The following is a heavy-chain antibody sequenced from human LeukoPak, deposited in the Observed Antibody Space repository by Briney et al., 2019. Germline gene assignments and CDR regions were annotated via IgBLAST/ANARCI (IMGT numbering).Heavy chain of an antibody. V-gene: IGHV3-66*01. D-gene: IGHD4-23*01. CDR1: GFTLSTYA. J-gene: IGHJ4*02. CDR2: IYSDGTT. Sequence: GGSLRLSCAASGFTLSTYAMSWVRQTPGKGLEWVSVIYSDGTTHYADSVKGRFTISRDNSKNTVYLQMNSLRAEDTAVYYCATKEGYGGLFDHWGQGTLVTVSS. CDR3: ATKEGYGGLFDH.